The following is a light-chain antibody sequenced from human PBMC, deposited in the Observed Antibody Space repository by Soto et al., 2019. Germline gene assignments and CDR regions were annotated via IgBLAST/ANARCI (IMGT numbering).Light chain of an antibody. CDR2: HAS. Sequence: DIPLTQSPSSLSASVGDRVTITCRSSQNIKTYLNWYQQRPGEPPKLLIYHASSLKSGVPSRFSGSASETAFTLTISRLQPEDFGTYYCQQSSRMPPFGGGTKLDIK. CDR3: QQSSRMPP. J-gene: IGKJ4*01. V-gene: IGKV1-39*01. CDR1: QNIKTY.